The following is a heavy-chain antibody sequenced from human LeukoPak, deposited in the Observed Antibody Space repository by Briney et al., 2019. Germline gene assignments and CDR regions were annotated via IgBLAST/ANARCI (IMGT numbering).Heavy chain of an antibody. D-gene: IGHD4-11*01. CDR3: AKAFDYNGLRGEGGSFDC. CDR1: GFNFSKND. V-gene: IGHV3-13*01. J-gene: IGHJ4*02. CDR2: IGVGGDT. Sequence: PGGSLRLSCVASGFNFSKNDMHWVRQTTERRLEWVSAIGVGGDTYYADPVKGRFTISRDNGKSSVYLQMNSLRAGDTAAYFCAKAFDYNGLRGEGGSFDCWGQGALVTVSS.